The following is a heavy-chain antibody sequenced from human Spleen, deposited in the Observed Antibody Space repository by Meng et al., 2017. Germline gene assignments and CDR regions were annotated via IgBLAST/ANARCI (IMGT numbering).Heavy chain of an antibody. CDR2: IYDSGNT. V-gene: IGHV4-4*02. CDR1: GGCIVSTNW. J-gene: IGHJ4*02. CDR3: ARVRYTRWDYYFDS. Sequence: HVQLRESGPGLVKLSASFSLTCAFSGGCIVSTNWWSWVLQSPGKWLEWIGEIYDSGNTNYNPSLKSRVTISVDKSKNQFSLKLSSVTAADTAVYYCARVRYTRWDYYFDSWGQGTLVTVSS. D-gene: IGHD1-26*01.